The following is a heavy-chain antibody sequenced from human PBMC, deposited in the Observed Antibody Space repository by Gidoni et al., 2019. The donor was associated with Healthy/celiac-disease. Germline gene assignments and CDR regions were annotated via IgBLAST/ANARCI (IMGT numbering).Heavy chain of an antibody. J-gene: IGHJ6*03. V-gene: IGHV3-53*05. D-gene: IGHD2-2*01. Sequence: VSVIYSGGRTYYADSVKGRFTISRDNSKNTLYLKINSLRAEDTAVYYCAREGAYCSSTSCYRRGYYYYMDVWGKGTTVTVSS. CDR2: IYSGGRT. CDR3: AREGAYCSSTSCYRRGYYYYMDV.